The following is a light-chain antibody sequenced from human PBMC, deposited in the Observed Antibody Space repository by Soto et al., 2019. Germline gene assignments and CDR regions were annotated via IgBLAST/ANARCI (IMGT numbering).Light chain of an antibody. Sequence: QSALTQPASVSGSPGQSITISCTGTSSDVGGYDYVSWYQQHPGKAPKLIIFEVSNRPSGASYRFSGSKSGNTASLTISGLQAEDEADYYCTSYTVSSSTYVFGTGTKVTV. V-gene: IGLV2-14*01. CDR2: EVS. J-gene: IGLJ1*01. CDR1: SSDVGGYDY. CDR3: TSYTVSSSTYV.